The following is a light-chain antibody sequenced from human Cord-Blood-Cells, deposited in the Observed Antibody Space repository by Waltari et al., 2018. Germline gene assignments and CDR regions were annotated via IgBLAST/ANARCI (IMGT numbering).Light chain of an antibody. V-gene: IGKV4-1*01. CDR2: XXS. Sequence: DIVMTQSPDSLAVSLGERATINCKSSQSVLYSSNNKNYLAWYQQKPGQPPKLLIXXXSTRESGVXXRFRXXGSGTDFTLTISSLQAEDVAVYYCQQYYSTPPWTFGQGTKVEIK. CDR1: QSVLYSSNNKNY. CDR3: QQYYSTPPWT. J-gene: IGKJ1*01.